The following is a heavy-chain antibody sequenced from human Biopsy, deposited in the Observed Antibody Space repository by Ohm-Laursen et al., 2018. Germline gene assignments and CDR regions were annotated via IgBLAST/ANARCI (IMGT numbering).Heavy chain of an antibody. CDR1: GVTLSGYG. V-gene: IGHV3-21*06. Sequence: SLRLSCAASGVTLSGYGMNWVRQAPGKGLEWVSSISASSSYIYYADSVEGRFTVSRDNTKNTLYLQMNSLRAADTAIYFCATELLPPGVGGPWLDSWGQGTPVTVSS. J-gene: IGHJ5*01. CDR2: ISASSSYI. CDR3: ATELLPPGVGGPWLDS. D-gene: IGHD3-10*01.